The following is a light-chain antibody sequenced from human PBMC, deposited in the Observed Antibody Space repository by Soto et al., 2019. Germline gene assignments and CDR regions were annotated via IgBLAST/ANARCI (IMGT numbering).Light chain of an antibody. CDR3: QQVNSYPLT. CDR2: ATS. Sequence: DIQLTQSPSFLSASVGDRVTITCRASQDIANYLAWYQQKPGKAPKFLIYATSTFQSGLPSRFSGSGSGTEFTLTISSLQPEDFATYYCQQVNSYPLTFGGGTKVDSK. V-gene: IGKV1-9*01. CDR1: QDIANY. J-gene: IGKJ4*01.